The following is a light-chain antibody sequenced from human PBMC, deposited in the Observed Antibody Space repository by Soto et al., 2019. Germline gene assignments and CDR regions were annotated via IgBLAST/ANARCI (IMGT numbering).Light chain of an antibody. Sequence: EIVLTQSPATLSLSPGERATLSCRASQSVSSYLAGYQQKPGQAPRLLIYDASNRATGIPARFSGSGSGTDLTLTISSLEPEDFAVYFCQKRYNWGTFGQWTKVEIK. V-gene: IGKV3-11*01. CDR1: QSVSSY. CDR3: QKRYNWGT. CDR2: DAS. J-gene: IGKJ1*01.